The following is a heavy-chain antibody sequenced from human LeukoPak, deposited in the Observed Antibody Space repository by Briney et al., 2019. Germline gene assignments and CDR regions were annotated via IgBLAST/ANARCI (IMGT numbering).Heavy chain of an antibody. CDR1: GFTFSSYS. CDR2: ISISSSYI. Sequence: GGSLRLSCAASGFTFSSYSMNWVRQAPGKGLEWVSSISISSSYIYYVDSVKGRFTIPRDNAKNSLYLQMNSLRAEDTAVYYCARDQRIQLSSYAFDIWGQGTMVTVSS. D-gene: IGHD5-18*01. V-gene: IGHV3-21*01. J-gene: IGHJ3*02. CDR3: ARDQRIQLSSYAFDI.